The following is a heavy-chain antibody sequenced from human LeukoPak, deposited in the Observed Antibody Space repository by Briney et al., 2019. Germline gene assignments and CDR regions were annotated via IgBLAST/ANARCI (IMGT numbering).Heavy chain of an antibody. Sequence: SETLSPTCTVSGGSISSGSYYWSWIRQPAGKGLEWIGRIYTSGSTNYNPSLKSRVTISVDTSKNQFSLELSSVTAADTAVYYCARFVGSSSSYYYYYYMDVWGKGTTVTVSS. CDR3: ARFVGSSSSYYYYYYMDV. D-gene: IGHD6-6*01. J-gene: IGHJ6*03. V-gene: IGHV4-61*02. CDR2: IYTSGST. CDR1: GGSISSGSYY.